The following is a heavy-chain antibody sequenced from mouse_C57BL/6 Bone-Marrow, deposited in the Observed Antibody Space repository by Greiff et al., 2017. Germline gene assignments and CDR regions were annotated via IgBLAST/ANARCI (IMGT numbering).Heavy chain of an antibody. CDR3: ARDQDYYGSSYWYFDV. CDR2: INYDGSST. J-gene: IGHJ1*03. D-gene: IGHD1-1*01. Sequence: EVQLVASEGGLVQPGSSMKLSCTASGFTFSDYYMAWVRQVPEKGLEWVANINYDGSSTYYLDSLKSRFIISRDNAKNILYLQMSSLKSEDTATYYCARDQDYYGSSYWYFDVWGTGTTVTVSS. V-gene: IGHV5-16*01. CDR1: GFTFSDYY.